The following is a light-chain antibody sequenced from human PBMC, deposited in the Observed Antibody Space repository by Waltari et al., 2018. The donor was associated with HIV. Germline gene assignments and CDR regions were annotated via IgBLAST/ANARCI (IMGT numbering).Light chain of an antibody. CDR1: STNLGHNY. V-gene: IGLV1-51*01. CDR3: GTWDSTLSAYV. Sequence: QSVLTQPPSVSAAPRQKVTISSSGNSTNLGHNYVSWYQQLPGAAPKLLIYDNYKRPSGIPDRFSGSKSGTSATLEITGLQTGDEADFYCGTWDSTLSAYVFGTGTKVTVL. CDR2: DNY. J-gene: IGLJ1*01.